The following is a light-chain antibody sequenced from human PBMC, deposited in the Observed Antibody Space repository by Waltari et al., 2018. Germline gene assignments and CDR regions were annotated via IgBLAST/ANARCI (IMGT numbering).Light chain of an antibody. CDR1: ISNIGNNF. V-gene: IGLV1-51*01. CDR2: YND. CDR3: GAWDSSLSAGV. J-gene: IGLJ3*02. Sequence: QSVLTQPPSVSAAPGQKVTISCSGSISNIGNNFVSWYQQLPGTAPKLLIYYNDQRPSGIPYRFSGSTSGTSATLGITGLQTGDEAEYYCGAWDSSLSAGVFGGGTKLTVL.